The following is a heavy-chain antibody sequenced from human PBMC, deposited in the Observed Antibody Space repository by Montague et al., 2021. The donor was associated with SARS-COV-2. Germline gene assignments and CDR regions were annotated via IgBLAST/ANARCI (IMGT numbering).Heavy chain of an antibody. CDR2: IYHSGST. D-gene: IGHD3-10*01. V-gene: IGHV4-4*02. CDR3: ARVHPLWFGELLLDYYYYYGMDV. CDR1: GGSISSSNW. Sequence: SETLSLTCAVSGGSISSSNWCRWVRQHPGKGLAWIGEIYHSGSTNYNPSLTSRVTISVDKSKNQFSLKLSSVTAADTAVYYCARVHPLWFGELLLDYYYYYGMDVWSQVTTVTVSS. J-gene: IGHJ6*02.